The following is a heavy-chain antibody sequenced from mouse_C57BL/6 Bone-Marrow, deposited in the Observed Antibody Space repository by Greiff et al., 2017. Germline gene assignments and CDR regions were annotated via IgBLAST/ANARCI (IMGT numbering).Heavy chain of an antibody. CDR2: ISNLAYRI. CDR1: GFTFSDSG. D-gene: IGHD2-2*01. Sequence: EVKLMESGGGLVQPGGSLKLSCAASGFTFSDSGMAWVRQAPRKGPEWVAFISNLAYRIYYADTVTGRFTISRENAKNTLYLEMSSLRSEDTAMYYCARQAYGYSYYFDYWGQGTTLTVSS. J-gene: IGHJ2*01. V-gene: IGHV5-15*01. CDR3: ARQAYGYSYYFDY.